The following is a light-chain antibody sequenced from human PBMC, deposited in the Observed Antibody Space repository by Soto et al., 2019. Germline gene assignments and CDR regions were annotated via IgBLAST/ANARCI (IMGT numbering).Light chain of an antibody. J-gene: IGKJ5*01. Sequence: AIQWTQSPSFVSASVGDRVTIPCRASQGISSSLAWYQQKPGQPPKLLIYWASVRESGVPDRFSGSGSGTDFTLTIRSVQAEDVAVYYCHQYYDTPLTFGQGTRLEIK. CDR1: QGISSS. V-gene: IGKV1D-13*01. CDR2: WAS. CDR3: HQYYDTPLT.